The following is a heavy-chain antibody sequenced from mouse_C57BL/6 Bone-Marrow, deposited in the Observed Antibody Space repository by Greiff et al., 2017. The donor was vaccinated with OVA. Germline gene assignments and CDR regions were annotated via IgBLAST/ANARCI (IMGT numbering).Heavy chain of an antibody. J-gene: IGHJ2*01. D-gene: IGHD2-4*01. CDR1: GFSFNTYA. CDR3: VRQGLSTMITFDY. CDR2: IRSKSNNYAT. V-gene: IGHV10-1*01. Sequence: GGGLVQPKGSLKLSCAASGFSFNTYAMNWVRQAPGKGLEWVARIRSKSNNYATYYADSVKDRFTISRDDSESMLYLQMNNLKTEDTAMYYCVRQGLSTMITFDYWGQGTTLTVSS.